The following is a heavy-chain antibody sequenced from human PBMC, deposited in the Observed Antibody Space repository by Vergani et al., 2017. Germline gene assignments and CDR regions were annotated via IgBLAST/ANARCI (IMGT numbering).Heavy chain of an antibody. J-gene: IGHJ6*03. Sequence: EVQLVESGGGLVKPGGSLRLSCAASGFTFSNAWMSWVRQAPGKGLEWVGRIKSKTDGGTTDYAAPVKGRFTISRDDSKNTLYLQMNSLRAEDTAVYYCATSAYYDSSGYDTQPSYYYYYMDVWGKGTTVTVSS. V-gene: IGHV3-15*01. D-gene: IGHD3-22*01. CDR2: IKSKTDGGTT. CDR1: GFTFSNAW. CDR3: ATSAYYDSSGYDTQPSYYYYYMDV.